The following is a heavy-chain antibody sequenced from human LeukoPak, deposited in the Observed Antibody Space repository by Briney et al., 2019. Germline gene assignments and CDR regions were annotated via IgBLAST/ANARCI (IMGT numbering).Heavy chain of an antibody. CDR2: ISGSGGST. D-gene: IGHD3-22*01. J-gene: IGHJ4*02. Sequence: GGSLRLSCAASGFTFSNYAMSWVRQAPGKGLEWVSVISGSGGSTYYADSVKGRFTISRDNSKNTLHLQMNSLRAEDTAVYYCAKDNSGGYYYSDYWGQGILVTVSS. CDR3: AKDNSGGYYYSDY. V-gene: IGHV3-23*01. CDR1: GFTFSNYA.